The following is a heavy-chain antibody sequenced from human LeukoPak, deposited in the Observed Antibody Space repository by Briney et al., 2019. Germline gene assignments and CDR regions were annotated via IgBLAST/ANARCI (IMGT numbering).Heavy chain of an antibody. Sequence: PSQTLSLTCTVSGASISNPDYYWGWIRQPPGKGLEWIGEINHSGRTNYNPSLKSRVTISVDTSKNQFSLKLSSVTAADTAVYYCARAPTLLRYFDWLSDVWGKGTTVTVSS. J-gene: IGHJ6*04. CDR3: ARAPTLLRYFDWLSDV. V-gene: IGHV4-39*07. CDR2: INHSGRT. CDR1: GASISNPDYY. D-gene: IGHD3-9*01.